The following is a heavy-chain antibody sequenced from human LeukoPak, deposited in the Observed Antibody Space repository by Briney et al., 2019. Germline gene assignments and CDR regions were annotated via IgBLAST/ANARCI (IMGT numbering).Heavy chain of an antibody. D-gene: IGHD6-13*01. CDR1: GYTFTSYG. J-gene: IGHJ6*03. V-gene: IGHV1-18*01. CDR2: ISAYNGNT. Sequence: ASVKVSCKASGYTFTSYGISWVRQAPGQGLEWMGWISAYNGNTNFAQKFQGRVTMTTDTSTSTAYMELRSLRSDDTAVYYCARDLSIAATLGDYYYYYMDVWGKGTTVTVSS. CDR3: ARDLSIAATLGDYYYYYMDV.